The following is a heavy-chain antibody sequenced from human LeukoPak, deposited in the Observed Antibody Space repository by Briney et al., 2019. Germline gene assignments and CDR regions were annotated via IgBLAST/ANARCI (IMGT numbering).Heavy chain of an antibody. Sequence: PGGSLRLSCAASGFTFSNYNMNWVRQAPGKALEWVSSISSSSSYIYYADSVKGRFTISRDNARNSLYLQMHSLRAEDTAVYYCARDLMGWDLHYFDYWGQGTLVTVSS. D-gene: IGHD1-26*01. CDR2: ISSSSSYI. CDR3: ARDLMGWDLHYFDY. CDR1: GFTFSNYN. J-gene: IGHJ4*02. V-gene: IGHV3-21*01.